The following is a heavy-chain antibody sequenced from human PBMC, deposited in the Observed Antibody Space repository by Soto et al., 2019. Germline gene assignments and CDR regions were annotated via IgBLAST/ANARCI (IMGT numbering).Heavy chain of an antibody. CDR2: IYYSGST. CDR3: ARRRSIAARQIDY. J-gene: IGHJ4*02. Sequence: SETLSLTCTVSGGSISSSSYYWGWIRQPPGKGLEWIGSIYYSGSTYYNPSLKSRVTISVDTSKNQFSLKLSSETAADTAVYYCARRRSIAARQIDYWGQGTLVTVSS. CDR1: GGSISSSSYY. V-gene: IGHV4-39*01. D-gene: IGHD6-6*01.